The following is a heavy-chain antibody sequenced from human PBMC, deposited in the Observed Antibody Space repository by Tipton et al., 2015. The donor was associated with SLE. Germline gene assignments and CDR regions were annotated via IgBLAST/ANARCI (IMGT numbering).Heavy chain of an antibody. CDR2: ISAYDGNT. CDR3: ARDHEAYCGGDCYFSYYGMDV. Sequence: QLVQSGAEVKKPGASVKVSCKASGYTFTSYGISWVRQAPGQGLEWMGWISAYDGNTNYAQKLQGRVTMTTDTSTSTAYMELRSLRSDDTAVYYCARDHEAYCGGDCYFSYYGMDVWGQGTTVTVSS. J-gene: IGHJ6*02. CDR1: GYTFTSYG. D-gene: IGHD2-21*02. V-gene: IGHV1-18*01.